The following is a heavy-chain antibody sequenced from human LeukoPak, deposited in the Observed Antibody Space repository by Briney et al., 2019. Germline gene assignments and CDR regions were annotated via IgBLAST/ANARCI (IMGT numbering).Heavy chain of an antibody. V-gene: IGHV4-38-2*02. D-gene: IGHD3-3*01. CDR3: ARAGGEDYDFWSGYYLPAQYWFDP. CDR2: IYHSGST. CDR1: GYSISSGYY. Sequence: PSETLSLTCTVSGYSISSGYYWGWIRQPPGKGLEWIGSIYHSGSTYYNPSLKSRVTISVDTSKNQFSLKLSSVTAADTAVYYCARAGGEDYDFWSGYYLPAQYWFDPWGQGTLVTVSS. J-gene: IGHJ5*02.